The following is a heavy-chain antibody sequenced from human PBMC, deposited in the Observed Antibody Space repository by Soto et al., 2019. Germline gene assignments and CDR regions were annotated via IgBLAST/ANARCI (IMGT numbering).Heavy chain of an antibody. D-gene: IGHD3-22*01. CDR3: ARTPLGMIVVVDDFDY. CDR1: GYTFTSHG. CDR2: ISAYNGNT. J-gene: IGHJ4*02. V-gene: IGHV1-18*01. Sequence: GAPVKVSCKASGYTFTSHGISWVRQAPGQGLEWMGWISAYNGNTNYAQKLQGRVTMTTDTSTSTAYMELRSLRSDDTAVYYCARTPLGMIVVVDDFDYWGQGTLVTVSS.